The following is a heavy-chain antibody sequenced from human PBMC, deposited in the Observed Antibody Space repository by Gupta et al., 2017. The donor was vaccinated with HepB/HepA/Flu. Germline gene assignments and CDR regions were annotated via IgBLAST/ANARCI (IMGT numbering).Heavy chain of an antibody. V-gene: IGHV3-23*01. J-gene: IGHJ4*02. Sequence: EVQLLESGGGLVQPGGSLRLSCAASGFTFSSYAMSWVRQAPGKGLEWVSAISGSGGSTYYADSVKGRFTISRDNSKNTLYLQMNSLRAEDTAVYYCAKDKSPYYDILTGYAFDYWGQGTLVTVSS. CDR1: GFTFSSYA. CDR2: ISGSGGST. CDR3: AKDKSPYYDILTGYAFDY. D-gene: IGHD3-9*01.